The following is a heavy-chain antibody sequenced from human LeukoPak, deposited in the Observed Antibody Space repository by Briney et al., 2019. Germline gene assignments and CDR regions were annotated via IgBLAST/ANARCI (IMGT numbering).Heavy chain of an antibody. J-gene: IGHJ3*02. CDR2: IYYSGST. CDR1: GGSISSYY. CDR3: ARERPAMIAVDPDAFDI. Sequence: NPSETLSLTCTVSGGSISSYYWSWIRQPPGKGLEWIGYIYYSGSTNYNPSLKSRVTISVDTSKNQFSLKLSSVTAADTAVYYCARERPAMIAVDPDAFDIWGQGTMVTVSS. V-gene: IGHV4-59*01. D-gene: IGHD3-22*01.